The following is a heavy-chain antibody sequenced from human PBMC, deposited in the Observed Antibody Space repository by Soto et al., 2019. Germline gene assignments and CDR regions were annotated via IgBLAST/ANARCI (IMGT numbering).Heavy chain of an antibody. CDR1: GFTFSEYA. CDR3: ARDGILSSWYLDL. Sequence: PGGSLRLSCAASGFTFSEYAMSWVRQAPGKGLEWVSYIGSGSSTIYYADSVKGRFTISRDNAKNSIYLQMNSLRDEDTAVYYCARDGILSSWYLDLWGRGTLVTVSS. CDR2: IGSGSSTI. J-gene: IGHJ2*01. V-gene: IGHV3-48*02. D-gene: IGHD3-3*01.